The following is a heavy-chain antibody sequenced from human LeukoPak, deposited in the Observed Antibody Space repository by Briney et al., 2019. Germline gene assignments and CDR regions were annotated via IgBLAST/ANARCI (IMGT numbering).Heavy chain of an antibody. Sequence: GGSLRLSCAASGFTFSSYEMNWVRQAPGKGLEWVPYISSSGSAIYYADSVKGRFTISRDNAKNSLYLQTNSLRAEDTAVYYCARGELAGTQPNWFDPWGQGTLVTVSS. CDR2: ISSSGSAI. J-gene: IGHJ5*02. CDR1: GFTFSSYE. D-gene: IGHD6-19*01. CDR3: ARGELAGTQPNWFDP. V-gene: IGHV3-48*03.